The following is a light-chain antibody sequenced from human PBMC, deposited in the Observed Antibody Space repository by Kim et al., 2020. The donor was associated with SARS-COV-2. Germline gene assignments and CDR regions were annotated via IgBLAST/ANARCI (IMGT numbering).Light chain of an antibody. Sequence: ASLGERVTITCRASQSINTYLHWYQQKPGKVPKLLIYGATTLQSGVPSRFSGTGSGTDFTLTISSLQPEDFATYYCQQSYSTPITFGQGTRLEIK. V-gene: IGKV1-39*01. J-gene: IGKJ5*01. CDR1: QSINTY. CDR3: QQSYSTPIT. CDR2: GAT.